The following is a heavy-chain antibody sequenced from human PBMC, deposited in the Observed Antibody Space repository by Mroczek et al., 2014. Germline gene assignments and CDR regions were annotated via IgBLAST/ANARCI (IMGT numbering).Heavy chain of an antibody. CDR1: GGSISSYY. D-gene: IGHD3-22*01. Sequence: QVQLQESGPGLVKPSETLSLTCTVSGGSISSYYWSWIRQPPGKGLEWIGYIYYSGSTNCNPSLKSRVTISVDTPKNQFSLKLSSVTAADTAVYYCARGVDSSGYSSEYYFDYWGQGTLVTVSS. V-gene: IGHV4-59*01. CDR3: ARGVDSSGYSSEYYFDY. J-gene: IGHJ4*02. CDR2: IYYSGST.